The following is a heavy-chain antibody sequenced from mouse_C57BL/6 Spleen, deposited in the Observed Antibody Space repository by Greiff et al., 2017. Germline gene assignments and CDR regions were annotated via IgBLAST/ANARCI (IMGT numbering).Heavy chain of an antibody. CDR3: ASEGDYDGFAY. D-gene: IGHD2-4*01. J-gene: IGHJ3*01. Sequence: VKLMESGPGLVAPSQSLSITCTVSGFSLTSYGVDWVRQSPGKGLEWRGVIWGVGSTNYNSALKSRLSISKDNSKSQVFLKMNSLQTDDTAMYYCASEGDYDGFAYWGQGTLVTVSA. CDR2: IWGVGST. V-gene: IGHV2-6*01. CDR1: GFSLTSYG.